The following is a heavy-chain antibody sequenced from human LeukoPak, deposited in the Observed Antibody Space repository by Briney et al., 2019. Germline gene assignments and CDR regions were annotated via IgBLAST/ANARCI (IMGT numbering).Heavy chain of an antibody. CDR2: IYYSGST. D-gene: IGHD1/OR15-1a*01. Sequence: SETLSLTCTVSGGSISSYYWSWIRRPPGKGLEWIGYIYYSGSTNYNPSLKSRVTISVDTSKNQLSLRLSSVTAADTAVYYCARKQQSSGMAFDIWGQGTMVTVSS. J-gene: IGHJ3*02. V-gene: IGHV4-59*01. CDR1: GGSISSYY. CDR3: ARKQQSSGMAFDI.